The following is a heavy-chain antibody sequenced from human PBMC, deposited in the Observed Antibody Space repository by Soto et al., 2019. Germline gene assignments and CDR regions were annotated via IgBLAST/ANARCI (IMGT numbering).Heavy chain of an antibody. CDR2: INPNSGGT. V-gene: IGHV1-2*04. J-gene: IGHJ3*02. CDR3: ARDIAGTTSYAFDI. CDR1: GYTFTVYY. D-gene: IGHD1-1*01. Sequence: QVQLVQSGAEVKKPGASVKVSCKASGYTFTVYYMPWVRQAPGQGLEWMGWINPNSGGTNYAQKFQGWVTMTRDTSISTAYMELSTLRSDDTAVYYCARDIAGTTSYAFDIWGQGTMVTVSS.